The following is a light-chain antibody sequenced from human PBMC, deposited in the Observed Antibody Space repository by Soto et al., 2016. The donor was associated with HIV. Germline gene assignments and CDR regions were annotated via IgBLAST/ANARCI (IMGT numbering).Light chain of an antibody. V-gene: IGLV1-40*01. J-gene: IGLJ2*01. Sequence: QSVLTQPPSVSGAPGQRVTISCTGSNSNIGAGYVHWYQKLPGTAPKLLIYGDTSPALRGSLADSLAPSLAPQPSLAINGLQAEDEADYYCQSYDYSVSGSVVFGGGTKLTIL. CDR2: GDT. CDR3: QSYDYSVSGSVV. CDR1: NSNIGAGY.